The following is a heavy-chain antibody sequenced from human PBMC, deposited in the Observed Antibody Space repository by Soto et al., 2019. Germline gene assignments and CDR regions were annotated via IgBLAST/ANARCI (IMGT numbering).Heavy chain of an antibody. D-gene: IGHD6-25*01. V-gene: IGHV3-30-3*01. CDR2: ISYDGSNK. CDR1: GFTFSSYA. J-gene: IGHJ6*02. Sequence: GGSLRLSCAASGFTFSSYAMHWVRQAPGKGLEWVAVISYDGSNKYYADSVKGRFTISRDNSKNTLYLQMNSLRAEDTAVYYCARDSGSAYYYYGMDVSGQGTTVTVSS. CDR3: ARDSGSAYYYYGMDV.